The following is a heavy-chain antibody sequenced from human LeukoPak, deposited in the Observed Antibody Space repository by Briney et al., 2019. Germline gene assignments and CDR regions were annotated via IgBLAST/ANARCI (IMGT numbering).Heavy chain of an antibody. CDR2: ISGSGGST. CDR1: GFTFSSYA. CDR3: ASALTIAAADYYYYYGMDV. Sequence: GGSLRLSCAASGFTFSSYAMSWVRQAPGKGLEWVSAISGSGGSTYYADSVKGRFTISRDNSKNTLYLQMNSLRAEDTAVYYCASALTIAAADYYYYYGMDVWGQGTTVTVSS. J-gene: IGHJ6*02. V-gene: IGHV3-23*01. D-gene: IGHD6-13*01.